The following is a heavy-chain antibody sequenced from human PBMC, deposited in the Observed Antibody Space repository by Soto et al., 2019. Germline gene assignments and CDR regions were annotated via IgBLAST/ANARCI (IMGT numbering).Heavy chain of an antibody. J-gene: IGHJ6*02. D-gene: IGHD4-17*01. CDR1: GYSFTSYW. Sequence: PGESLKISCKGSGYSFTSYWIGWVRQMPGKGLEWMGIIYPGDSDTRYSPSFQGQVTISADKSISTAYLQWSSLKASDTAMYYCARGRRTTVTTSYYYGMDVWGQGTTVTVSS. V-gene: IGHV5-51*01. CDR2: IYPGDSDT. CDR3: ARGRRTTVTTSYYYGMDV.